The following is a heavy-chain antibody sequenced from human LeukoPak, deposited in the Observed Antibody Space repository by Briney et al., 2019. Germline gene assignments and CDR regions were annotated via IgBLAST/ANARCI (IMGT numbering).Heavy chain of an antibody. CDR2: INHSGST. CDR1: GGSFSGYY. CDR3: ASPRGSSSWYSY. J-gene: IGHJ4*02. Sequence: SETLSLTCAVYGGSFSGYYWSWIRQPPGKGLEWIGEINHSGSTNYNPSLKSRVTISVDTSKNQFSLKLSSVTAADTAVYYCASPRGSSSWYSYWGQGTLVTVSS. V-gene: IGHV4-34*01. D-gene: IGHD6-13*01.